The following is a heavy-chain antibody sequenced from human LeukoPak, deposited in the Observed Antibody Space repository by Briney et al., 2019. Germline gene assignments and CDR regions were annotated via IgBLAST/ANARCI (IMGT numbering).Heavy chain of an antibody. CDR1: GGAFSGYY. D-gene: IGHD3-3*01. CDR2: INHSGST. J-gene: IGHJ4*02. Sequence: PSETLSLTCAVYGGAFSGYYWSWIRQPPGKGLEWIGEINHSGSTNYNPSLKSRVTISVDTSKNQFSLKLSSVTAADTAVYYYARERRPTYYDFWSGYYIWGQGTLVTVSS. V-gene: IGHV4-34*01. CDR3: ARERRPTYYDFWSGYYI.